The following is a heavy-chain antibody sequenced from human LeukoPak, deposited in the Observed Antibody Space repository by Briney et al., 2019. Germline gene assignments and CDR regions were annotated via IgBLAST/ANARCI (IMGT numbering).Heavy chain of an antibody. Sequence: PGGSLRLSCAASGFTFSSYWMSWVRQAPGKGLEWVANIKQDGSEKYYVDSVKGRFTISRDNAKNSLYLQMNSLRAEDTAVYYCARDFKGTGDPRQPEYYFDYWGQGTLVTVSS. CDR3: ARDFKGTGDPRQPEYYFDY. CDR2: IKQDGSEK. J-gene: IGHJ4*02. CDR1: GFTFSSYW. V-gene: IGHV3-7*01. D-gene: IGHD7-27*01.